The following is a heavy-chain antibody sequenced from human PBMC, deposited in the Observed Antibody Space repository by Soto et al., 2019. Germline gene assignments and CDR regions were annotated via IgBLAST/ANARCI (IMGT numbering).Heavy chain of an antibody. D-gene: IGHD5-18*01. V-gene: IGHV4-39*07. CDR2: IYHSGST. Sequence: SETLSLTCTVSGGSISSISYYWGWNRQPPGKGLEWIGSIYHSGSTYYNPSLKSRVTISVDTSKSQFSLKLSSVTAADTAVYYCARASNKRGYSYGPDYWGQGILVTVSS. CDR3: ARASNKRGYSYGPDY. CDR1: GGSISSISYY. J-gene: IGHJ4*02.